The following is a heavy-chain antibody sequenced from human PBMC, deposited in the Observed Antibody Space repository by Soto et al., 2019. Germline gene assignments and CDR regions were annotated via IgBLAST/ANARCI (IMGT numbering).Heavy chain of an antibody. CDR2: INAGSGNT. D-gene: IGHD6-13*01. Sequence: GASVKVSCKASGYTFTDYPIHWMRQAPGQRLQWMGWINAGSGNTKYSQKFQGRVFITRDTSASTVYMELSSLTSEDTAIYYCARGDDSTWYDDYWGQGTLVTVSS. CDR3: ARGDDSTWYDDY. CDR1: GYTFTDYP. J-gene: IGHJ4*02. V-gene: IGHV1-3*01.